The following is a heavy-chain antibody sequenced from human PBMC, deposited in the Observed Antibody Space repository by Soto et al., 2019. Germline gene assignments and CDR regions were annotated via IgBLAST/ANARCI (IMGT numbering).Heavy chain of an antibody. CDR3: ARSRLARLGRVRDYYYGMDV. CDR2: INHSGST. J-gene: IGHJ6*02. CDR1: GGSFSGYG. Sequence: PSVTLCLTYAVYGGSFSGYGWSWIRQPPGKGLEWIGEINHSGSTNYNPSLKSRVTISVDTSKNQFSLKLSSVTAADTAVYYCARSRLARLGRVRDYYYGMDVWGQGTTVTVSS. D-gene: IGHD3-10*01. V-gene: IGHV4-34*01.